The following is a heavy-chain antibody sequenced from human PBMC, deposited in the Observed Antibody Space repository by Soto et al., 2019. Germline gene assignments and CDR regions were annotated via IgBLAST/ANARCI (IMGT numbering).Heavy chain of an antibody. CDR1: GFSFSDFE. CDR3: AREVSYGYGVFDL. D-gene: IGHD5-18*01. V-gene: IGHV3-48*03. CDR2: ITSGDAAT. Sequence: PGGSLRLSCAASGFSFSDFEMNWVRQAPGKGLEWISHITSGDAATYYADSVKGRFTISRDDARSSLFLQMIDLRGEDTAVYYCAREVSYGYGVFDLWGQGTLVTVSS. J-gene: IGHJ5*02.